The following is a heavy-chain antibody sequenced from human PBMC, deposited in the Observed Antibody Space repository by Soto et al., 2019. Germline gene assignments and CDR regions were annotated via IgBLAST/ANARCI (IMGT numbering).Heavy chain of an antibody. CDR3: PPPPQLAAPGY. D-gene: IGHD6-6*01. J-gene: IGHJ4*02. V-gene: IGHV3-74*01. Sequence: PGGSLRLSCAASGFTFSTYWMNWVRQTPGKGLMWVSRISPDGSNRGYADSVEGRFTVSRDNAKNTLYLQMNSLRAEDTAVYYCPPPPQLAAPGYWGQGTLVTVYS. CDR2: ISPDGSNR. CDR1: GFTFSTYW.